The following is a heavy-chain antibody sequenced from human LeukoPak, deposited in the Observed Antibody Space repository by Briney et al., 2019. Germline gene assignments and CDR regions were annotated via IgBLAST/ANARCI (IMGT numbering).Heavy chain of an antibody. Sequence: ASVKVSCKASGGTFSSYAISWVRQAPGQGLEWIGGIIPIFGTANYAQKFQGRVTITADESTSTAYMELSSLRSEDTAVYYCAKGIVGATTGSNYYYYGMDVWGQGTTVTVSS. CDR3: AKGIVGATTGSNYYYYGMDV. J-gene: IGHJ6*02. V-gene: IGHV1-69*01. CDR1: GGTFSSYA. CDR2: IIPIFGTA. D-gene: IGHD1-26*01.